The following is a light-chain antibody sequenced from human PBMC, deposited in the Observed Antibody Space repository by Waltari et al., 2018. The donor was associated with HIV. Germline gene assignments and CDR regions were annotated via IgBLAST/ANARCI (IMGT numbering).Light chain of an antibody. CDR2: AAS. Sequence: EILIMQSPATLSVSLGIRVTLSCRANQSLGSNVAWYHQRPGQTPRLPVYAASTRAPVTPARFTGSGSGTKFTLTISSLQSEDFGVYFCQQYSDWPLTFGGGTKVEIK. CDR1: QSLGSN. J-gene: IGKJ4*01. CDR3: QQYSDWPLT. V-gene: IGKV3D-15*01.